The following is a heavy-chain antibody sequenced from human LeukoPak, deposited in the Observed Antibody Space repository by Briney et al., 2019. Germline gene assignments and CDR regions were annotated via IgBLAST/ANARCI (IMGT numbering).Heavy chain of an antibody. D-gene: IGHD2-2*01. V-gene: IGHV3-23*01. Sequence: PGGTLRLSCAASGLTFSSYGMSWVRQAPGKGLEWVSAISGSGGSTYYADSVKGRFTISRDNSKTTLSLQMNSLRAEDTAVYYCAKSKPFRYCSTSSCYSGGAFDVWGQGTMVTVSS. CDR2: ISGSGGST. J-gene: IGHJ3*01. CDR3: AKSKPFRYCSTSSCYSGGAFDV. CDR1: GLTFSSYG.